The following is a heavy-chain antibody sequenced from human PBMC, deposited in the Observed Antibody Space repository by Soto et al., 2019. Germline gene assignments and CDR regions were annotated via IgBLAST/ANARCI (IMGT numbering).Heavy chain of an antibody. Sequence: ASVKVSCKASGGTFSSYAISWVRQAPGKGLEWMGGIIPIFGTANYAQKFQGRVTITADESTSTAYMDLISLRAEARAVYYCARRPIVATTRVVTPYAFDIWGQGTMVTGSS. CDR3: ARRPIVATTRVVTPYAFDI. D-gene: IGHD5-12*01. J-gene: IGHJ3*02. CDR2: IIPIFGTA. CDR1: GGTFSSYA. V-gene: IGHV1-69*13.